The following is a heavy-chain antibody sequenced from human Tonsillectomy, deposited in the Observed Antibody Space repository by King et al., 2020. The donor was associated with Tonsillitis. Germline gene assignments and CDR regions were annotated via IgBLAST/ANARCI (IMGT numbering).Heavy chain of an antibody. CDR1: GFKFSGYG. CDR2: IWYDGNNK. J-gene: IGHJ4*02. CDR3: AKDAEWRQVSAQGYYFDY. Sequence: VQLVESGGDVVQPGGSLRLSCAASGFKFSGYGMHWVRQAPVKGLEWLAFIWYDGNNKYYGDSVKGRFTISRDNSKNTLHLQMNSLRDDDTAVYYCAKDAEWRQVSAQGYYFDYWGQGTLVTVSS. V-gene: IGHV3-30*02. D-gene: IGHD3-3*01.